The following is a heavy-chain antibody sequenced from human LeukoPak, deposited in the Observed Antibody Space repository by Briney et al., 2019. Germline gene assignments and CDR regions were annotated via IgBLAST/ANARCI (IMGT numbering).Heavy chain of an antibody. J-gene: IGHJ3*02. CDR3: ARAGTPYAFDI. CDR1: GFTFSIYC. Sequence: GGSLRLSCAASGFTFSIYCISWVRQAPGKGREGVANIKQDGSEKYYVDSVKGRFTISRDNAKNSLYLQMNSLRAEDTAVYYCARAGTPYAFDIWGQGTMVTVSS. D-gene: IGHD1-1*01. V-gene: IGHV3-7*01. CDR2: IKQDGSEK.